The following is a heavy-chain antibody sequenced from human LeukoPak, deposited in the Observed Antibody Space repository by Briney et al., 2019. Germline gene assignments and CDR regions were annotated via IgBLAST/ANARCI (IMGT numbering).Heavy chain of an antibody. Sequence: PSETLSLTCAVYGGSFSSYYWSWVRQPPGKGLEWIGEINHSGSTNYNPSRQSRVTISVDTSKNQFSLKLSAVTAADTAVYYCARVLLGRHWGQGTLVTVSS. CDR1: GGSFSSYY. V-gene: IGHV4-34*01. D-gene: IGHD1-1*01. J-gene: IGHJ4*02. CDR2: INHSGST. CDR3: ARVLLGRH.